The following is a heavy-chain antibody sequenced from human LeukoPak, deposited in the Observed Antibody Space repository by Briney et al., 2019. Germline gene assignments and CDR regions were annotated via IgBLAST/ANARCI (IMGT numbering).Heavy chain of an antibody. V-gene: IGHV1-2*02. J-gene: IGHJ5*02. CDR2: INPNSGGT. CDR3: VRDRPHNWFDP. CDR1: GYTFTGYY. Sequence: ASVKVSCKASGYTFTGYYTHWVRQAPGQGLEWMGWINPNSGGTNYAQKFQGRVTMTRDTSISTAYMELSRLRSDDTALYYCVRDRPHNWFDPWGQGTLVTVSS.